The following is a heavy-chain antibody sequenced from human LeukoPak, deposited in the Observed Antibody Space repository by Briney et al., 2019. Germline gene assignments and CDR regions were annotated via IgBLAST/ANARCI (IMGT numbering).Heavy chain of an antibody. Sequence: PGGSLRLSCAASGFTFSNYAMNWVRQAPGKGLEWVSVISGSSTYTYYVDSVKGRFTTSRDNSKNTLFLQMYNLGAEDTALYYCATRITVSGTSRGALEYWGQGTLVTVSS. CDR2: ISGSSTYT. J-gene: IGHJ4*02. CDR1: GFTFSNYA. V-gene: IGHV3-23*01. CDR3: ATRITVSGTSRGALEY. D-gene: IGHD6-19*01.